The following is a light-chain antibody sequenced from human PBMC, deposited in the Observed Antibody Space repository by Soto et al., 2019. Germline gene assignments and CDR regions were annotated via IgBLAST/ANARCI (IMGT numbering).Light chain of an antibody. CDR3: SSYSSSNTLAD. CDR2: EVS. J-gene: IGLJ1*01. CDR1: RSDVGGYNY. V-gene: IGLV2-14*01. Sequence: QSVLSQPASVSGSPGQSITISCTGTRSDVGGYNYVSWYQHLPGKAPKLLIYEVSNRPSGVSNRFSGSKSGKTASLTISGLQAEDGADYYCSSYSSSNTLADFGSGPNATVL.